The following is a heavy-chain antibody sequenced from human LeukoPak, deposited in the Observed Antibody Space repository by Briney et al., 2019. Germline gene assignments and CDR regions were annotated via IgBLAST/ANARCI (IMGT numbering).Heavy chain of an antibody. CDR3: AKHTAMVS. CDR1: GFTLSSYG. CDR2: ISYDGSNK. D-gene: IGHD5-18*01. J-gene: IGHJ5*02. Sequence: HPGGSLRLSCAASGFTLSSYGMHWVRQAPGKGLEWVAVISYDGSNKYYADSVKGRFTISRDNSKNTLYLQMNSLRAEDTAVYYCAKHTAMVSWGQGTLVTVSS. V-gene: IGHV3-30*18.